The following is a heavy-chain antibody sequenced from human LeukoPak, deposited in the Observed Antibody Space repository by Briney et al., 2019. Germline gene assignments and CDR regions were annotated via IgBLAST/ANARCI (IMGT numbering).Heavy chain of an antibody. Sequence: PSETLSLTCTVSGGSISSYYWSWIRQPPGKGLEWIGYIYYSGSTNYNPSLKSRVTISLDTSKNQFSLKLSSVTAADTAVYYCARGSNNHYYHSKEKYYFDYWGQGTLVTVSS. CDR2: IYYSGST. J-gene: IGHJ4*02. D-gene: IGHD3-22*01. CDR1: GGSISSYY. CDR3: ARGSNNHYYHSKEKYYFDY. V-gene: IGHV4-59*01.